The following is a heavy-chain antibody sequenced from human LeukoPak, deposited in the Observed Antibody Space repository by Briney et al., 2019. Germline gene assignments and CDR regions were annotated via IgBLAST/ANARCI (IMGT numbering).Heavy chain of an antibody. CDR2: IYYSGST. J-gene: IGHJ3*02. Sequence: SETLSLTCTVSGGSISSSSYYWGWIRQPPGKGLEWIGSIYYSGSTYYNPSLKSRVTISVDTSKNQFSLKLSSVTAADTAVYYCARGRTDAFDIWGQGTMVTVSS. D-gene: IGHD1-14*01. CDR1: GGSISSSSYY. CDR3: ARGRTDAFDI. V-gene: IGHV4-39*01.